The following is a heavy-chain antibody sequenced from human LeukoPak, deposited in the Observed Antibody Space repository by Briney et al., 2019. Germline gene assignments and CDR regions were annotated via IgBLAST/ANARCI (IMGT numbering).Heavy chain of an antibody. Sequence: SETLSLTCTVSGGPISSGGYYWSWIRQHPGKGLEWIGYIYYSGSTYYNPSLKSRVTISIDTSKNQFSLKLSSVTAADTAVYYCARERYCSSTSCYPGASDAFDIWGQGTMVTVSS. CDR1: GGPISSGGYY. CDR2: IYYSGST. J-gene: IGHJ3*02. V-gene: IGHV4-31*03. CDR3: ARERYCSSTSCYPGASDAFDI. D-gene: IGHD2-2*01.